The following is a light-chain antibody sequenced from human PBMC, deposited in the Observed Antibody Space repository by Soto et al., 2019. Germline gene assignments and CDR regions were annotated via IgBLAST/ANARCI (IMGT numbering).Light chain of an antibody. V-gene: IGKV3-20*01. J-gene: IGKJ3*01. CDR2: GAA. Sequence: EIVLTQSPGTLSLSPGERATLSCRASQSVSSTYLAWYQQKPDHPPRLLIYGAASRATGIPDRFSGSGSGTDFTLTISRLEPEDFAVYYCQQYATSPPTFGPGTKVDI. CDR1: QSVSSTY. CDR3: QQYATSPPT.